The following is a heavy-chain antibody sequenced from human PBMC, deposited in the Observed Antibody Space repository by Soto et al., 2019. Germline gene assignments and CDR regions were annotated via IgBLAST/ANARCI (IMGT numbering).Heavy chain of an antibody. CDR1: GFTFSNAW. V-gene: IGHV3-15*01. J-gene: IGHJ4*02. Sequence: PGGSLRLSCAASGFTFSNAWMSWVRQAPGKGLEWVGRIKSKTDGGTTDYAAPVKGRFTISRDDSKNTLYLQMNSLKTEDTAVYYCATDAQTMVRGARLVYWGQGTLVTVSS. CDR3: ATDAQTMVRGARLVY. CDR2: IKSKTDGGTT. D-gene: IGHD3-10*01.